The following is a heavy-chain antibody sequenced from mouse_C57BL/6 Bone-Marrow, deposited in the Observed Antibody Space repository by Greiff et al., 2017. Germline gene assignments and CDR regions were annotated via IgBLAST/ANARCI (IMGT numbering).Heavy chain of an antibody. D-gene: IGHD1-1*01. CDR3: ARLRGGYFDV. CDR2: INYDGSST. V-gene: IGHV5-16*01. Sequence: EVQLQQSEGGLVQPGSSMKLSCTASGFTFSDYYMAWVRQVPEKGLEWVANINYDGSSTYYLDSLKSRFIISRDNAKNILYLQMSSLKSEDTATYYCARLRGGYFDVWGTGTTVTVSS. J-gene: IGHJ1*03. CDR1: GFTFSDYY.